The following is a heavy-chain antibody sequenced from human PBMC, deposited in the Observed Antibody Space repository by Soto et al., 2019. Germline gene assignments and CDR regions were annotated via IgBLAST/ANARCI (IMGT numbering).Heavy chain of an antibody. D-gene: IGHD1-20*01. V-gene: IGHV4-59*12. Sequence: SETLSLTCTVSGGSIDGYFWSWIRQPPGKGLEWIGYIYYSGSTNYNPSLKSRVTISVDTSKNQFSLKLSSVTAADTAVYYCARVGGINWFEPWGQGTLVTVSS. CDR1: GGSIDGYF. CDR3: ARVGGINWFEP. CDR2: IYYSGST. J-gene: IGHJ5*02.